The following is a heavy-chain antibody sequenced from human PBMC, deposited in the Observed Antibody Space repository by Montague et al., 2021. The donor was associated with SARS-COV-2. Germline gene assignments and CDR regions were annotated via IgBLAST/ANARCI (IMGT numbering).Heavy chain of an antibody. CDR1: GFNISRNY. CDR2: IFGGGGT. V-gene: IGHV3-53*04. D-gene: IGHD6-13*01. Sequence: SLRLSCAGSGFNISRNYMNWVRQAPGKGLEWVSVIFGGGGTDYADSVKGRFAISRHNSKTTVYLQMNSLRPEDTAVYYCARGAAARNWGPGTLVTVSS. CDR3: ARGAAARN. J-gene: IGHJ4*02.